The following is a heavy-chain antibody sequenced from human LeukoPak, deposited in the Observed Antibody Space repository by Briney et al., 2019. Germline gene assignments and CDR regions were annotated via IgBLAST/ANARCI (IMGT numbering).Heavy chain of an antibody. J-gene: IGHJ4*02. Sequence: GGSLRLSCAASGFTFSSYWMSWVRQVPGKGLEWVANIKQDGSEKYYVDSVKGRFTISRDNAKNSLYLQMNSLRAEDTAVYYCATYYGSGSYDTLWGQGTLVTVSS. CDR3: ATYYGSGSYDTL. D-gene: IGHD3-10*01. V-gene: IGHV3-7*01. CDR1: GFTFSSYW. CDR2: IKQDGSEK.